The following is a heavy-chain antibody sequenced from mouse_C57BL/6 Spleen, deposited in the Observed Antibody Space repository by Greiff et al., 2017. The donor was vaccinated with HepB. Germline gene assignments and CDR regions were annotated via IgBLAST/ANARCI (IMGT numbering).Heavy chain of an antibody. V-gene: IGHV1-64*01. D-gene: IGHD2-1*01. J-gene: IGHJ1*03. CDR1: GYTFTSYW. CDR3: YGTHWYFDV. Sequence: VQLQQSGAELVKPGASVKLSCKASGYTFTSYWMHWVKQRPGQGLEWIGMIHPNSGSTNYNEKFKSKATLTVDKSSSTAYMQLISLTSEDSAVYYCYGTHWYFDVWGTGTTVTVSS. CDR2: IHPNSGST.